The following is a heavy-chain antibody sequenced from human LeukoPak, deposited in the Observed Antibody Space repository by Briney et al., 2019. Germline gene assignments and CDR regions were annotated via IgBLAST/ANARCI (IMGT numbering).Heavy chain of an antibody. CDR1: GYTFTSYA. J-gene: IGHJ3*01. CDR3: ARSNSGWDAFDV. Sequence: ASVKVSCKASGYTFTSYAMHWVRQAPGQRLEWMGWINAGNGNTKYSQRFQGGVTITRDTSASTAYMELSSLRSEDTAVYYCARSNSGWDAFDVWGQGTMVTVSS. CDR2: INAGNGNT. V-gene: IGHV1-3*01. D-gene: IGHD6-19*01.